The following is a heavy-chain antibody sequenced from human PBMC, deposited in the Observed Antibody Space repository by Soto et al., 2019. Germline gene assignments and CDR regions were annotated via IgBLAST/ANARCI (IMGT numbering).Heavy chain of an antibody. J-gene: IGHJ4*02. CDR3: ARETGTKIKKDY. CDR1: GFTVSSNY. D-gene: IGHD1-7*01. Sequence: GGSLRLSCAASGFTVSSNYMSWVRQAPGKGLEWVSVIYSGGSTYYADSVKGRFTISRDNSKNTLYLQMNSLRAEDTAVYYCARETGTKIKKDYWGQGTLVTVSS. V-gene: IGHV3-53*01. CDR2: IYSGGST.